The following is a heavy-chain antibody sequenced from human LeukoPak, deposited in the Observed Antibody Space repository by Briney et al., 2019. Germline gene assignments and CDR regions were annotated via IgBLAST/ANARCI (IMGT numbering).Heavy chain of an antibody. D-gene: IGHD6-19*01. V-gene: IGHV3-11*04. CDR2: ISSSGSTI. CDR3: ARGGAIAVAENY. J-gene: IGHJ4*02. Sequence: GGSLRLSCAASGFTFSDYYMSWIRQSPGKGLEWVSYISSSGSTIHGEPSVKGRFTTSRDNAKKSLYLQMNSMRAEDTAVYHCARGGAIAVAENYWGQGTLVTVSS. CDR1: GFTFSDYY.